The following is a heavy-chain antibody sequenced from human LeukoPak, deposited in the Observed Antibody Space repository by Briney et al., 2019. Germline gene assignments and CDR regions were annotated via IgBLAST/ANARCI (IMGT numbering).Heavy chain of an antibody. CDR1: GYTFTGYY. V-gene: IGHV1-2*02. Sequence: GASVKVSCKASGYTFTGYYMHWVRQAPGQGLEWMGWINPNSGGTNYAQKFQGRVTMTRDTSISTAYMELSRLRSDDTAVYYCARDHGAIYCSSTSCSTPYFDYWGQGTLVTISS. CDR3: ARDHGAIYCSSTSCSTPYFDY. CDR2: INPNSGGT. J-gene: IGHJ4*02. D-gene: IGHD2-2*01.